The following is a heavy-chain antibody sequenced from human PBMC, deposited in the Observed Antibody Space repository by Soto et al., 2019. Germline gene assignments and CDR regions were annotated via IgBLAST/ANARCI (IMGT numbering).Heavy chain of an antibody. CDR3: ARDYCSGTTRHAFDY. V-gene: IGHV5-51*01. CDR1: GYRFTNYW. CDR2: IYPGDSDT. D-gene: IGHD2-15*01. J-gene: IGHJ4*02. Sequence: GESLKISCKGSGYRFTNYWIGWVRQMPGKGLEWMGIIYPGDSDTRYSPSFQGQVTISADKSINTAYLQWSSLKASDTAMYYCARDYCSGTTRHAFDYWGQGTQVNVSS.